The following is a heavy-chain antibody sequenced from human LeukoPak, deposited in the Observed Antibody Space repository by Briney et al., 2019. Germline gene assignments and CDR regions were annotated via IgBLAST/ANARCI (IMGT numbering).Heavy chain of an antibody. CDR1: GFTFSSYS. D-gene: IGHD3-22*01. CDR3: ARLRRNSDRSAFYYYYDN. J-gene: IGHJ4*02. V-gene: IGHV3-21*01. Sequence: GGSLRLSCAASGFTFSSYSFNWVRQAPGKGLEWVSSINTVASYIYYADSVRGRFTISRDNAENSLWLQMNGLRAEDSAVYYCARLRRNSDRSAFYYYYDNWGQGTLVTVSP. CDR2: INTVASYI.